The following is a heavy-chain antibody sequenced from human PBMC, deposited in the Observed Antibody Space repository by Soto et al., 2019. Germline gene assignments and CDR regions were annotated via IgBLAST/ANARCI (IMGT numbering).Heavy chain of an antibody. CDR3: ARSRDGYSFYFYYGMDG. V-gene: IGHV3-30*03. J-gene: IGHJ6*02. CDR2: ILHDGSAE. D-gene: IGHD4-4*01. Sequence: PGGSLRLSCAASGFIFTSYGMHWVRQAPGKGLEWMALILHDGSAEYYADSVKGRFTISRDNSENTLYLQMNSLTAEDTAVYYCARSRDGYSFYFYYGMDGWGQGTTVTVSS. CDR1: GFIFTSYG.